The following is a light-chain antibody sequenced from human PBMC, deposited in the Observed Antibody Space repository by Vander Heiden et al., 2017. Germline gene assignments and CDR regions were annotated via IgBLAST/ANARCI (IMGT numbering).Light chain of an antibody. CDR3: CSYAGSSTLVV. CDR2: EGS. J-gene: IGLJ2*01. V-gene: IGLV2-23*01. CDR1: SSDVGSYNL. Sequence: QSALTQSAPVSGSPGQSITIPCTGTSSDVGSYNLVSWYQQHPGKAPKLVIYEGSKRPSGVSNRFSGSKSGNTASLTISGLQAEDEADYYCCSYAGSSTLVVFGGGTKLTVL.